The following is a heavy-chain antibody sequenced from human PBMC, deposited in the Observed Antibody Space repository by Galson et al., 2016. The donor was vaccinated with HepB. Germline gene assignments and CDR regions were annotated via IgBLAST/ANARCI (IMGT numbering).Heavy chain of an antibody. CDR2: ISGTSASI. Sequence: SLRLSCAVSGFSFSSYTMNWVRQAPGKGLEWVSVISGTSASIFYGDSVKGRFTISRDNSKNTLYLQMNRLRAEDTAVYYCAKGGTPDDQTVNYAMDVWGHGTTVTVSS. CDR1: GFSFSSYT. J-gene: IGHJ6*02. D-gene: IGHD2-15*01. V-gene: IGHV3-23*01. CDR3: AKGGTPDDQTVNYAMDV.